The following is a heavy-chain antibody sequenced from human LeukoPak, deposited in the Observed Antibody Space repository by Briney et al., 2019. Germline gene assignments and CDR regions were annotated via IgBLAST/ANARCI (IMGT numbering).Heavy chain of an antibody. CDR3: ARDSSSWYRDPFPVYYYYYGMDV. CDR2: IYYSGST. J-gene: IGHJ6*02. D-gene: IGHD6-13*01. Sequence: PSETLSLTCTVSGGSISSSSYYWGWIRQPPGKGLEWIGSIYYSGSTYYNPSPKSRVTISVDTSKNQFSLKLSSVTAADTAVYYCARDSSSWYRDPFPVYYYYYGMDVWGQGTTVTVSS. V-gene: IGHV4-39*02. CDR1: GGSISSSSYY.